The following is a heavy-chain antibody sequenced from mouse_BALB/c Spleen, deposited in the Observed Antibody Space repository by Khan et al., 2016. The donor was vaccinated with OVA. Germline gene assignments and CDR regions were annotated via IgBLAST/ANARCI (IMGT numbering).Heavy chain of an antibody. CDR1: GYSITSEYA. V-gene: IGHV3-2*02. D-gene: IGHD2-4*01. J-gene: IGHJ3*01. CDR3: ARKDYYDYDPFPY. CDR2: INYSGNT. Sequence: VELVESGPGLVKPSQSLSLTCTVTGYSITSEYAWNWIRQFSGNKLEWMGYINYSGNTRFNPSLKSRTSITRDTSKNQFFLQLNSVTTEDTATYYCARKDYYDYDPFPYWGQGTLVTVSA.